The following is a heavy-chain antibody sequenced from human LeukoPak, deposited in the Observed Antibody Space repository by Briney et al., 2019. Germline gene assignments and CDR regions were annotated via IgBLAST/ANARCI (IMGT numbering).Heavy chain of an antibody. V-gene: IGHV4-30-4*01. CDR1: GGSISSGDYY. CDR3: ARGENYDILTGYLFDY. CDR2: LYYSGST. J-gene: IGHJ4*02. Sequence: PSQTLSLTCTVSGGSISSGDYYWSWIRQPPGKGLEGIGYLYYSGSTYYNPSLKSRVTISVDTSKNQFSLKLSSVTAADTAVYYCARGENYDILTGYLFDYWGQGTLVTVSS. D-gene: IGHD3-9*01.